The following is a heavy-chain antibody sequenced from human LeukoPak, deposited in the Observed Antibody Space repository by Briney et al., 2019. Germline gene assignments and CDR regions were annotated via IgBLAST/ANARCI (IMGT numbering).Heavy chain of an antibody. Sequence: PSETLSLTCIVSGGSISSYYWSWIRQPAGKGLEWIGRIYTSGSTNYNPSLKSRVTMSVDTSKNQFSLKLSSVTAADTAVYYCARDSSSWYLRWFDPWGQGTLVTVSS. CDR1: GGSISSYY. V-gene: IGHV4-4*07. D-gene: IGHD6-13*01. CDR3: ARDSSSWYLRWFDP. CDR2: IYTSGST. J-gene: IGHJ5*02.